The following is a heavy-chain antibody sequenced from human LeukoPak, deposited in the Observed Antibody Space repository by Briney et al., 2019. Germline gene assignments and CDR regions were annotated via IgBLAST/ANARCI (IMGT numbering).Heavy chain of an antibody. D-gene: IGHD6-13*01. CDR2: INHSGST. CDR1: GGSFSGYY. CDR3: AGHKDRAAAAGFDY. J-gene: IGHJ4*02. Sequence: PSETLSLTCAVYGGSFSGYYWSWIRQPPGKGLGWIGEINHSGSTNYNPSLKSRVTISVDTSKNQFSLKLSSVTAADTAVYYCAGHKDRAAAAGFDYWGQGTLVTVSS. V-gene: IGHV4-34*01.